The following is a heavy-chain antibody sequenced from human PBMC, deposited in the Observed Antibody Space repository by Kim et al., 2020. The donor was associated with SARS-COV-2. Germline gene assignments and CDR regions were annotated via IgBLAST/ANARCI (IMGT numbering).Heavy chain of an antibody. V-gene: IGHV3-21*01. CDR1: GFTFSSYS. J-gene: IGHJ6*02. CDR2: ISSSSSYI. Sequence: GGSLRLSCAASGFTFSSYSMNWVRQAPGKGLEWVSSISSSSSYIYYADSVKGRFTISRDNAKNSLYLQMNSLRAEDTAVYYCARFFMVATSYYYYGMDVWGQGTTVTVSS. CDR3: ARFFMVATSYYYYGMDV. D-gene: IGHD5-12*01.